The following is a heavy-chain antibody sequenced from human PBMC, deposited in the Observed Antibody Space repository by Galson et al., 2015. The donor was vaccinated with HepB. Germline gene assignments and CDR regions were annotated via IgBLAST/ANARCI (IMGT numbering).Heavy chain of an antibody. D-gene: IGHD2-2*01. J-gene: IGHJ6*02. CDR3: STPPAAMVQFTLYQGMDI. CDR1: GFTFRNYA. Sequence: SLRLSCAASGFTFRNYAMSWVRQAPGKGLEWVSAISHSGGSTHYADSVNGRFTISRDNSKNTLYLHMNSLRAEDTAVYYCSTPPAAMVQFTLYQGMDIWGQGTTVTVSS. CDR2: ISHSGGST. V-gene: IGHV3-23*01.